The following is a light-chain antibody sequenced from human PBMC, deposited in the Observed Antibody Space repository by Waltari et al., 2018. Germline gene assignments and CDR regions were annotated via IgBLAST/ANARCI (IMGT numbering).Light chain of an antibody. V-gene: IGKV3-20*01. CDR2: GAS. J-gene: IGKJ4*01. Sequence: EIVLTQSPGTLSLSPGERVTLSCRASQSITGSWMTWYQQKPGQAPRPLIYGASSRATGIPDRFSGSGSGTDFTLTISRLEPEDSAIYYCQQYDGSVVTFGGGTKVEIK. CDR3: QQYDGSVVT. CDR1: QSITGSW.